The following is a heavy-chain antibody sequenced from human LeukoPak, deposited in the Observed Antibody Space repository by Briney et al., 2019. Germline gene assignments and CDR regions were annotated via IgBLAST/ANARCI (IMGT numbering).Heavy chain of an antibody. Sequence: GGSLRLSCAASGFTFSGYGMHWVRQAPGKGLEWVAVISYDGSNKYYADSVKGRFTISRDNSKNTLYLQMNSLRAEDTAVYYCAKDLVSGCPDYWGQGTLVTVSS. CDR3: AKDLVSGCPDY. CDR2: ISYDGSNK. D-gene: IGHD6-19*01. V-gene: IGHV3-30*18. CDR1: GFTFSGYG. J-gene: IGHJ4*02.